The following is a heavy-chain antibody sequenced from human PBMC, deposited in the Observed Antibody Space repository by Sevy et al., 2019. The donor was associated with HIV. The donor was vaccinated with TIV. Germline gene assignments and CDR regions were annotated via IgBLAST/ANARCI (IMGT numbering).Heavy chain of an antibody. V-gene: IGHV1-69*13. J-gene: IGHJ4*02. CDR3: TSTRPKTGTIVY. CDR2: IIPIFGTA. CDR1: GGTFSSYA. Sequence: ASVKVSCKASGGTFSSYAISWVRQAPGQGLEWMGGIIPIFGTANYAQKFQGRVTITADESTSTAYMELSSLRSEDTAVYYCTSTRPKTGTIVYWGQGTLVTVSS. D-gene: IGHD1-1*01.